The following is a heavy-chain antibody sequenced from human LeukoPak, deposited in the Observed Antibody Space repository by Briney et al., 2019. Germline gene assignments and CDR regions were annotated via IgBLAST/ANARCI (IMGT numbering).Heavy chain of an antibody. Sequence: SETLSLTCAVYGGSFSGYHWSWIGQPPGKGLEWIGEINHSGSTNYNPSLKSRVTISVDTSKNQFSLKLSSVTAADTAVYYCARGRLLWFGELSWFDPWGQGTLVTVSS. CDR1: GGSFSGYH. V-gene: IGHV4-34*01. J-gene: IGHJ5*02. D-gene: IGHD3-10*01. CDR2: INHSGST. CDR3: ARGRLLWFGELSWFDP.